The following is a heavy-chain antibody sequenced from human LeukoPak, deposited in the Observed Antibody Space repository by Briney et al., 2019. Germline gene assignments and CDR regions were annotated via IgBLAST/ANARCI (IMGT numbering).Heavy chain of an antibody. CDR2: VYYSGST. V-gene: IGHV4-59*01. D-gene: IGHD6-13*01. CDR3: ASSIAAAGKSFDY. J-gene: IGHJ4*02. CDR1: GGSMNNYY. Sequence: SETLSLTCSVSGGSMNNYYWSWIRQPPGKGLEWIGNVYYSGSTNYNPSLKSRVTISVDTSKNQFSLKLSSVTAADTAVYYCASSIAAAGKSFDYWGQGTLVTVSS.